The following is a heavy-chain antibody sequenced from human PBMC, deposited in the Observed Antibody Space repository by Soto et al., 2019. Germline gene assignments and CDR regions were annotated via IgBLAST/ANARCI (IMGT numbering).Heavy chain of an antibody. CDR1: GYTFSSYD. D-gene: IGHD3-10*01. J-gene: IGHJ6*03. V-gene: IGHV1-8*01. CDR2: MNPNSGDT. Sequence: QVQLVQSGAEVKKPGASVKVSCKASGYTFSSYDINWVRQATGQGLEWMGWMNPNSGDTNYPQKFQGRVTMTRNTSIATAYMELSSLRSEDTAVYYCARGLKFTTPLVRGVNPYYYYYMDVWGEGTTGTVSS. CDR3: ARGLKFTTPLVRGVNPYYYYYMDV.